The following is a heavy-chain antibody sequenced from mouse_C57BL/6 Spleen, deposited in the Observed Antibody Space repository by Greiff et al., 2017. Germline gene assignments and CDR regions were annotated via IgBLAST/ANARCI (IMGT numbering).Heavy chain of an antibody. CDR3: ARNSETLYFDY. Sequence: QVQLQQPGAELVRPGTSVKLSCKASGYTFTSYWMHWVKQRPGQGLEWIGVIDPSDSYTNYNQKFKGKATLTVDTSSSTAYMQLSSLTSEDSAVYYCARNSETLYFDYWGQGTTLTVSS. CDR1: GYTFTSYW. CDR2: IDPSDSYT. D-gene: IGHD6-1*02. V-gene: IGHV1-59*01. J-gene: IGHJ2*01.